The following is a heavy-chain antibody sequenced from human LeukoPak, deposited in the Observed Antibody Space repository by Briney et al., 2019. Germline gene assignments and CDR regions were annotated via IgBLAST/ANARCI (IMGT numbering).Heavy chain of an antibody. D-gene: IGHD3-22*01. CDR2: ISGSGGST. J-gene: IGHJ4*02. CDR1: GFTFSNYA. CDR3: AKDRGSSRLDYDSSGYYLVY. Sequence: QSGGSLRLSCAASGFTFSNYAMNWVRQAPGKGLEWVSSISGSGGSTYYADSVKGRFTISRDNSRNTLYLQMNSLRAEDTAVYYCAKDRGSSRLDYDSSGYYLVYWGQGTLVTVSS. V-gene: IGHV3-23*01.